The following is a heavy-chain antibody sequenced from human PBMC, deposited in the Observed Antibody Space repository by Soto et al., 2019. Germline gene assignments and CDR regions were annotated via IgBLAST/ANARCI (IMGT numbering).Heavy chain of an antibody. CDR1: GGSFSGYY. CDR2: IYHSGST. J-gene: IGHJ6*02. D-gene: IGHD5-12*01. Sequence: SETLSLTCAVYGGSFSGYYWSWIRQPPGKGLEWIGEIYHSGSTNYNPSLKSRVTISVDTSKNQFSLKLSSVTAADTAVYYCARDIMGTNYYYYGMDVWGQGTTVTVSS. CDR3: ARDIMGTNYYYYGMDV. V-gene: IGHV4-34*01.